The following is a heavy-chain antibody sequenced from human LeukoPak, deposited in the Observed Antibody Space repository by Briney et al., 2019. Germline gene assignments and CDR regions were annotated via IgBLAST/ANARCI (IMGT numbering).Heavy chain of an antibody. J-gene: IGHJ4*02. CDR3: ARSGGSSWYFDY. CDR1: GYSISSGYY. V-gene: IGHV4-38-2*02. D-gene: IGHD6-13*01. CDR2: IYHSGST. Sequence: PSETLSLTCTVSGYSISSGYYWGWIRQPPGKGLEWIGSIYHSGSTYYNPSLKNRVTISVDTSKNQFSLKLSSVTAADTAVYYCARSGGSSWYFDYWGQGTLVTVSS.